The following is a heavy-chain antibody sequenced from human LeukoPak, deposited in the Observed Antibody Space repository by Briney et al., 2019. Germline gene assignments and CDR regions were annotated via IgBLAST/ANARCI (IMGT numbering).Heavy chain of an antibody. CDR1: GYSFTGYY. CDR2: INPYSGDT. V-gene: IGHV1-2*02. J-gene: IGHJ5*02. CDR3: ARDRPKAAAIHP. D-gene: IGHD6-13*01. Sequence: ASVKVSCKASGYSFTGYYIHWLRQAPGQGLEWMGWINPYSGDTNYARKFQGRVTMTRDTSISTAYMELSRLRSDDTAVYYCARDRPKAAAIHPWGQGTLVTVSS.